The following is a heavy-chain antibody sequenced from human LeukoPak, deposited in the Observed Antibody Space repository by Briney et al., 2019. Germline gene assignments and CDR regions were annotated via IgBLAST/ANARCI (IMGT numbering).Heavy chain of an antibody. CDR2: IYSGGST. CDR1: EFTVSSNY. Sequence: GGSLRLSCAASEFTVSSNYMSWVRQAPGKGLEWVSVIYSGGSTYYADSVKGRFTISRDNSKNTLYLQMNSLRAEDTAVYYCARDLGTMVRGVKDYYYMDVWGKGTTVTVSS. CDR3: ARDLGTMVRGVKDYYYMDV. J-gene: IGHJ6*03. D-gene: IGHD3-10*01. V-gene: IGHV3-53*01.